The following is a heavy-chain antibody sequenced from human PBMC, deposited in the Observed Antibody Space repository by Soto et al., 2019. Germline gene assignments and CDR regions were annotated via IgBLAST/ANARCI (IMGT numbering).Heavy chain of an antibody. CDR2: IIPIFGTA. D-gene: IGHD5-18*01. Sequence: SVKVSCKASGYTFTGYYMHWVRQAPGQGLEWMGGIIPIFGTANYAQKFQGRVTITADESTSTAYMELSSLRSEDTAVYYCARVPYSYRAGGAFDIWGQGTMVTVSS. CDR1: GYTFTGYY. J-gene: IGHJ3*02. CDR3: ARVPYSYRAGGAFDI. V-gene: IGHV1-69*13.